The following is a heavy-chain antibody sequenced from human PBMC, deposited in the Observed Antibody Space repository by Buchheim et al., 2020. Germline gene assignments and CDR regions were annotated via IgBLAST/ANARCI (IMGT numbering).Heavy chain of an antibody. J-gene: IGHJ6*02. Sequence: QVQLQQWGAGLLKPSETPSLTCAVYGGSFSGYYWSWIRQPPGKGLEWIGEINHSGSTNYNPSLKSRVTISVDTSKNQFSLKLSSVTAADTAVYYCARALCSSTSCYYYYYGMDVWGQGTT. D-gene: IGHD2-2*01. CDR3: ARALCSSTSCYYYYYGMDV. V-gene: IGHV4-34*01. CDR2: INHSGST. CDR1: GGSFSGYY.